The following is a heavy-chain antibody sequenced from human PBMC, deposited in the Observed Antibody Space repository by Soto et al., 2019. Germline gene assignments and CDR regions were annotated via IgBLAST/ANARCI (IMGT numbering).Heavy chain of an antibody. Sequence: QVQLVQSGAEVKKPGASVKVSCKASGYTFTSYDINWVRQATGQGLEWMGWMNPNSGNTGYAQKFQGRFTMTRNTSINTAYMELISLRPEYTAVYYCARSGYFPNVICYYGDFDSWGKGTLVTVSS. CDR3: ARSGYFPNVICYYGDFDS. CDR2: MNPNSGNT. J-gene: IGHJ4*02. CDR1: GYTFTSYD. V-gene: IGHV1-8*01. D-gene: IGHD2-8*01.